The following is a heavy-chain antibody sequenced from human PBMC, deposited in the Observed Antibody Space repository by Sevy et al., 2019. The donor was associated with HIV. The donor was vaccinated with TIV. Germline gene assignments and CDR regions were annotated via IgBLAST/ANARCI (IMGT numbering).Heavy chain of an antibody. CDR1: GFTFSSYA. Sequence: GGSLRLSCAASGFTFSSYAMSWVRQAPGKGLEWVSAISGSGGSTYYADSVKGRFTISRDNSKNTLYLQMNSLRAEDTAVYYCAKDGNGERYFDWSLQPNWFDPWGQGTLVTVSS. D-gene: IGHD3-9*01. CDR2: ISGSGGST. CDR3: AKDGNGERYFDWSLQPNWFDP. V-gene: IGHV3-23*01. J-gene: IGHJ5*02.